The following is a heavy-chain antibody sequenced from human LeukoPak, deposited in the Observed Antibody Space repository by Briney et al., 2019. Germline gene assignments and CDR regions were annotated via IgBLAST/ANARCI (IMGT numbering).Heavy chain of an antibody. Sequence: SVNVSFKASGGTFSSYAISWVRQAPGQGLEWMGWISVKSGNTDYAQNLQGRVTMTADTSTSTAYMELRSLRSDDTAVYYCARDRSNSDYWGQGTLVTVSS. CDR2: ISVKSGNT. CDR1: GGTFSSYA. J-gene: IGHJ4*02. CDR3: ARDRSNSDY. V-gene: IGHV1-18*01. D-gene: IGHD1-26*01.